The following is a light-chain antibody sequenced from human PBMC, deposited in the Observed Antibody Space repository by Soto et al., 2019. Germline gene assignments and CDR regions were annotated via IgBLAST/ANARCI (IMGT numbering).Light chain of an antibody. J-gene: IGKJ1*01. CDR2: DAS. Sequence: EIVLTQSPATLSLSPGERATLSCRASQSVSSYLAWYQQKPGQAPRLLIYDASNRATGIPVRFSGSGSGTDFTLTISSLQSEDFAVYYCQQYNNWPPVTFGQGTKVDIK. V-gene: IGKV3-11*01. CDR1: QSVSSY. CDR3: QQYNNWPPVT.